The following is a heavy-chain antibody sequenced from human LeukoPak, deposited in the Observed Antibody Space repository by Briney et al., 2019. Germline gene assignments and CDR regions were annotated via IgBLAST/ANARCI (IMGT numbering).Heavy chain of an antibody. J-gene: IGHJ5*02. D-gene: IGHD6-19*01. CDR3: ATSPGIAVAGVGNWFDP. CDR1: GYTFTSYD. V-gene: IGHV1-8*01. Sequence: ASVKVSCKASGYTFTSYDINWVRQATGQGLEWMGWMNPNSGNSGSAQKFQGRVTITADESTSTAYMELSSLRSEDTAVYYCATSPGIAVAGVGNWFDPWGQGTLVTVSS. CDR2: MNPNSGNS.